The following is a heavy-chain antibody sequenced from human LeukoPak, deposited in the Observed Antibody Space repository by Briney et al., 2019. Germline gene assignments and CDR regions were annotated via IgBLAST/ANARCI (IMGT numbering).Heavy chain of an antibody. D-gene: IGHD2-2*01. CDR1: GFTFSSYS. J-gene: IGHJ4*02. V-gene: IGHV3-21*01. CDR2: ISSSSSYI. CDR3: ARDKYCSSTSCYNGIDY. Sequence: GGSLRLSCAASGFTFSSYSMNWVRQAPGKGLEWVSSISSSSSYIYYADSVKGRFTISRDNAKNSLYLQMNSLRAEDTAVYYCARDKYCSSTSCYNGIDYWGQGTLVTVSS.